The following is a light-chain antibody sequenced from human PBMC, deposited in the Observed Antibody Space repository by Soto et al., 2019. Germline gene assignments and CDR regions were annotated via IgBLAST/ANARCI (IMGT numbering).Light chain of an antibody. J-gene: IGKJ2*01. CDR2: GAS. CDR3: QQYGSSPLYT. V-gene: IGKV3-20*01. Sequence: EIVLTQSPGTLSLSPGERATLSCRASQSVRSSYLAWYQQKPGQAPRLLIYGASSRATGIPDRFSGSVSGTDFTLTISRLEPEDFAVYYCQQYGSSPLYTFGQWTKLEIK. CDR1: QSVRSSY.